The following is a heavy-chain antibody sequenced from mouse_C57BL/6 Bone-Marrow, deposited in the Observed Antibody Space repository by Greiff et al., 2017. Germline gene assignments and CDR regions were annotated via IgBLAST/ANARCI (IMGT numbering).Heavy chain of an antibody. Sequence: VQGVESDAELVKPGASVKISCKVSGYTFTDHTIHWMKQRPEQGLEWIGYIYPRDGSTKYNEKFKGKATLTADKSSSTAYMQLNSLTSEDSAVYFCARQGGLLWLRRGYAMDYWGQGTSVTVSS. CDR2: IYPRDGST. D-gene: IGHD2-2*01. J-gene: IGHJ4*01. V-gene: IGHV1-78*01. CDR1: GYTFTDHT. CDR3: ARQGGLLWLRRGYAMDY.